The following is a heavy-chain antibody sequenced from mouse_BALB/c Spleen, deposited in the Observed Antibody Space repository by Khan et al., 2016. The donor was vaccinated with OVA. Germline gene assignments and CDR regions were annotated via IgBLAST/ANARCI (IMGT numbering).Heavy chain of an antibody. J-gene: IGHJ4*01. V-gene: IGHV9-3-1*01. D-gene: IGHD2-14*01. CDR2: INTYTGEP. CDR3: ARVEYAGTMDY. CDR1: GYTFTNYG. Sequence: QIQLVQSGPELKKPGETVKISCKASGYTFTNYGMNWVKQAPGKGLKWMGFINTYTGEPTYADDFKGRFAFSLETSASTAYLQINNLKNEDTSTXFCARVEYAGTMDYWGQGTSVTVSS.